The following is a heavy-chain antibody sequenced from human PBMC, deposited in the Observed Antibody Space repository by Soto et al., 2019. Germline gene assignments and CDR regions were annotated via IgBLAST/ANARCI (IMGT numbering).Heavy chain of an antibody. V-gene: IGHV1-69*02. Sequence: QVQLVQSGAEVKKPGSSVKVSCKASGGTFSSYTISWVRQAPGQGLEWMGRIIPILGIANYAQKFQGRVTITADKSTSKAYMELSSLRSEDTAVYYCARGYCSGGSCYHHYYYYMDVWGKGTTVTVSS. CDR2: IIPILGIA. J-gene: IGHJ6*03. CDR3: ARGYCSGGSCYHHYYYYMDV. CDR1: GGTFSSYT. D-gene: IGHD2-15*01.